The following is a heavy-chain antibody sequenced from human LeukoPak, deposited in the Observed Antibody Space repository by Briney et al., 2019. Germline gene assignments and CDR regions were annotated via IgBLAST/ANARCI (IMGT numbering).Heavy chain of an antibody. J-gene: IGHJ4*02. CDR3: ASRRYNWNDVIEY. V-gene: IGHV4-34*01. D-gene: IGHD1-1*01. Sequence: PSETLSLTCAVYGGSFSDSYWSWIRQPPGKGLEWIGEINYSGSTNYYPSLKSRLTISLDTSKNQFSLNLNSVTAADTAVYYCASRRYNWNDVIEYWGQGTLVTVSS. CDR2: INYSGST. CDR1: GGSFSDSY.